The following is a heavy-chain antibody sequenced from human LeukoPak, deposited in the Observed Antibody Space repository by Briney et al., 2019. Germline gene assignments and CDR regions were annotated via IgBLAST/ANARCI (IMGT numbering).Heavy chain of an antibody. J-gene: IGHJ3*02. CDR3: ARDRSPSFYDSSGYYGPDAFDI. Sequence: PSETLSLTCAVSGGSISSSNWWSWVRQPPGKGLEWIGEIYHSGSTNYNPSLKSRVTISVDKSKNQFSLKLSSVTAADTAVYYCARDRSPSFYDSSGYYGPDAFDIWGQGTMVTVSS. CDR1: GGSISSSNW. CDR2: IYHSGST. V-gene: IGHV4-4*02. D-gene: IGHD3-22*01.